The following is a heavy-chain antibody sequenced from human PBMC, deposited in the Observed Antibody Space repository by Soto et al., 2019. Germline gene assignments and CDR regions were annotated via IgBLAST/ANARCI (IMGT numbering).Heavy chain of an antibody. CDR1: GFTFSNAW. V-gene: IGHV3-15*07. CDR3: TTDVIVLVPAAGGPPNYYYYGMDV. D-gene: IGHD2-2*01. CDR2: IKSKTDGGTT. Sequence: PGGSLRLSCAASGFTFSNAWMNWVRQAPGKGLEWVGRIKSKTDGGTTDYAAPVKGRFTISRDDSKNTLYLQMNSLKTEDTAVYYCTTDVIVLVPAAGGPPNYYYYGMDVWGQGTTVTVSS. J-gene: IGHJ6*02.